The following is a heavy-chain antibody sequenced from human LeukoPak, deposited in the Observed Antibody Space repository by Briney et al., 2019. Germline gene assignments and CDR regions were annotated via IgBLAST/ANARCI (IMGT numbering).Heavy chain of an antibody. D-gene: IGHD3-3*01. V-gene: IGHV4-59*01. CDR3: ARGPYYDFWSPYYMDV. CDR2: IYYSGST. CDR1: GGSISSYY. J-gene: IGHJ6*03. Sequence: SETLSLTCTVSGGSISSYYWSWIRQPPGKGLEWIGYIYYSGSTNYNPSLKSRVTISVDTSQHQFSLKLSSVTAADTAVYYCARGPYYDFWSPYYMDVWGKGTTVTVSS.